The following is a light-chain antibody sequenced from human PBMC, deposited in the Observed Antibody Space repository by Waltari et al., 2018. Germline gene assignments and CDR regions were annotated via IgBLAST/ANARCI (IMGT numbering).Light chain of an antibody. CDR1: QSLLYNPNDKNS. J-gene: IGKJ1*01. CDR3: QQYYSRRT. V-gene: IGKV4-1*01. CDR2: WAS. Sequence: DIVMTQSPDSLAVSLGARVTINCKSSQSLLYNPNDKNSLAWYQQKPVQPPKLLVYWASTRQSGVPDRFSGSGSATDFTLTISSLQAEDVAVYYCQQYYSRRTFGQGTRVEIK.